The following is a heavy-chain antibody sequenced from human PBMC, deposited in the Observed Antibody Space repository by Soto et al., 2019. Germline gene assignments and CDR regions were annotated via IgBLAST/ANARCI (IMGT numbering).Heavy chain of an antibody. J-gene: IGHJ6*02. V-gene: IGHV1-69*13. CDR1: GGTFSSYA. CDR3: ARDRRDGYNSYYYYGMDV. D-gene: IGHD5-12*01. CDR2: IIPIFGTA. Sequence: SVKVSCKASGGTFSSYAISWVRQAPGQGLEWMGGIIPIFGTANYAQKFQGRVTITADESTSTAYMELSSLRSEDTAVYYCARDRRDGYNSYYYYGMDVWGQGTTVTVSS.